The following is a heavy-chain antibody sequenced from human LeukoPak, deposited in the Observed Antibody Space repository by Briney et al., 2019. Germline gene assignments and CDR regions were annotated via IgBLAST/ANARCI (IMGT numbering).Heavy chain of an antibody. Sequence: SETLSLTCTVSGGSISSYYWSWIRQPPRKGLEWIGYIYYSGSTNYNPSLKSRVTISVDTSKNQFSLKLSSVTAADTAVYYCARALRYSSGWYNDYWGQGTLVTVSS. V-gene: IGHV4-59*01. CDR1: GGSISSYY. CDR3: ARALRYSSGWYNDY. CDR2: IYYSGST. J-gene: IGHJ4*02. D-gene: IGHD6-19*01.